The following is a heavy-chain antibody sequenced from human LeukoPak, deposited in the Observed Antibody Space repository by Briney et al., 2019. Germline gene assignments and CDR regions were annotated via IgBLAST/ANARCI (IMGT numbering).Heavy chain of an antibody. CDR1: GFTFSSYG. CDR2: IWYDGSNK. Sequence: GESLKISCAASGFTFSSYGMHWVRQAPGKGLEWVAVIWYDGSNKYYADSVKGRFTISRDNSKNTLYLQMNSLRAEDTAVYYCAKDYIGYSYGIFDYWGQGTLVTVSS. D-gene: IGHD5-18*01. CDR3: AKDYIGYSYGIFDY. J-gene: IGHJ4*02. V-gene: IGHV3-33*06.